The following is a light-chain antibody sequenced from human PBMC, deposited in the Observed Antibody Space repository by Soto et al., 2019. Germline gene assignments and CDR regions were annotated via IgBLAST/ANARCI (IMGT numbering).Light chain of an antibody. J-gene: IGKJ4*01. V-gene: IGKV3-11*01. CDR2: DAS. CDR3: QQRSNWPLT. Sequence: EIGLTQSPATLSLSAGERATLSWGASQSVSSYLAWYQQKTGQAPRLLIYDASNRATGIPARFSGSGYGTDFNLTISSLEPEDFAVYYCQQRSNWPLTFGGGTKVDIK. CDR1: QSVSSY.